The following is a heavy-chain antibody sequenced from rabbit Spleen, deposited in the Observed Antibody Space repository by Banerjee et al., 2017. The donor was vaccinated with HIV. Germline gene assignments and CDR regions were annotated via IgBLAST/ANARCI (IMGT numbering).Heavy chain of an antibody. CDR2: IAGSSSGFT. D-gene: IGHD8-1*01. J-gene: IGHJ4*01. Sequence: QEQLVESGGDLVKPGASLTLTCTASGFSFSSSDYMCWVRQAPGKGLEWISCIAGSSSGFTYSATWAKGRFTCSKTSSTTVTLQMTSLTVADTATYFCARDAGRGDYIDGVFNLWGQGTLVTVS. CDR1: GFSFSSSDY. V-gene: IGHV1S45*01. CDR3: ARDAGRGDYIDGVFNL.